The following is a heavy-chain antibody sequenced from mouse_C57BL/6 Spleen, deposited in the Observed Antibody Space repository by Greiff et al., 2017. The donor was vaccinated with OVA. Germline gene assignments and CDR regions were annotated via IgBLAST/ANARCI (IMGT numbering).Heavy chain of an antibody. V-gene: IGHV1-15*01. Sequence: VQRVESGAELVRPGASVTLSCKASGYTFTDYEMHWVKQTPVHGLEWIGAIDPETGGTAYNQKFKGKAILTADKSSSTAYMELRSLTSEDSAVYYCTRSYSNYTGYYFDYWGQGTTLTVSS. J-gene: IGHJ2*01. CDR1: GYTFTDYE. D-gene: IGHD2-5*01. CDR2: IDPETGGT. CDR3: TRSYSNYTGYYFDY.